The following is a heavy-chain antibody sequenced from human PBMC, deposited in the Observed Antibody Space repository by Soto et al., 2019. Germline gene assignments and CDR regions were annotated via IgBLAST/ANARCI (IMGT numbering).Heavy chain of an antibody. D-gene: IGHD2-2*03. V-gene: IGHV4-61*01. CDR3: AREGVDIVVVPAARMRGGIDY. CDR2: IYYSGST. J-gene: IGHJ4*02. Sequence: SETLSLTCTVSGGSVSSGSYYWSWIRQPPGKGLEWIGYIYYSGSTNYNPSLKSRVTISVDTSKNQFSLKLSSITAADTAVYYCAREGVDIVVVPAARMRGGIDYWGQGTLVTVSS. CDR1: GGSVSSGSYY.